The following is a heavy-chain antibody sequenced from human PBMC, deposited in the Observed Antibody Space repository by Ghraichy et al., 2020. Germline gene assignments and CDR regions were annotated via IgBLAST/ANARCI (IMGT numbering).Heavy chain of an antibody. CDR3: ARPSGSYEYYYYYGMDV. D-gene: IGHD1-26*01. V-gene: IGHV3-7*01. Sequence: GESLNISCAASGFTFSSYWMSWVRQAPGKGLEWVANIKQDGSEKYYVDSVKGRFTISRDNAKNSLYLQMNSLRAEDTAVYYCARPSGSYEYYYYYGMDVWGQGTTVTVSS. CDR1: GFTFSSYW. J-gene: IGHJ6*02. CDR2: IKQDGSEK.